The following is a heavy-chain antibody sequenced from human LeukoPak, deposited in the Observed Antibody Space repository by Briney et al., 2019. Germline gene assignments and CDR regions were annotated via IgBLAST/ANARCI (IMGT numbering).Heavy chain of an antibody. J-gene: IGHJ1*01. CDR2: IYHSGST. CDR3: ASLARGSH. V-gene: IGHV4-38-2*02. Sequence: PSETLSLTCTVSGYSISSGYYWGWIRQPPGKGLEWIGSIYHSGSTYYNPSLKSRVTISVDTSKNQFSLKLSSMTAADTAVYYCASLARGSHWGQGTLVTVSS. CDR1: GYSISSGYY.